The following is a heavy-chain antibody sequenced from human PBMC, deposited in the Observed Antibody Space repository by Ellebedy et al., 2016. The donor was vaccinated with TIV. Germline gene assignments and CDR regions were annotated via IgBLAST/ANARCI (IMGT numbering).Heavy chain of an antibody. V-gene: IGHV3-7*01. Sequence: GGSLRLXXAASGFIFSDYWMHWVRQAPGKGLEWVANIKEDGGEKYYVDSVKGRFTISRDNTKNSLYLQLNSLRAEDTAVYYCARSPATGTVDYWGHGTLVTVSS. D-gene: IGHD1-1*01. CDR2: IKEDGGEK. CDR3: ARSPATGTVDY. CDR1: GFIFSDYW. J-gene: IGHJ4*01.